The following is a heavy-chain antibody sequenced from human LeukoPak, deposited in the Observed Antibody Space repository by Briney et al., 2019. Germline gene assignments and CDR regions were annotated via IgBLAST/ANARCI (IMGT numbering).Heavy chain of an antibody. D-gene: IGHD5-12*01. CDR1: GYTFTDYY. CDR2: ISPKRGDT. Sequence: ASVKVSCKTSGYTFTDYYMHWVRQAPGQGLEWMGWISPKRGDTKYAQKFQVRVTMTRDTSISTAYMELSSLRSDDTAVYYCARGVATSRTSSFDYWSQGTLVTVSS. V-gene: IGHV1-2*02. CDR3: ARGVATSRTSSFDY. J-gene: IGHJ4*02.